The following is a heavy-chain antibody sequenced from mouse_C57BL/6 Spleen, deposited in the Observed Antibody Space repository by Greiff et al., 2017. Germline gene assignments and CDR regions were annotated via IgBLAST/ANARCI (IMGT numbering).Heavy chain of an antibody. CDR2: ISYDGSN. J-gene: IGHJ4*01. Sequence: EVKLQESGPGLVKPSQSLSLTCSVTGYSITSGYYWNWIRQFPGNQLEWMGYISYDGSNNYNPSLKNRISITRDPSKNQFFLKLNSVTTEDTATYYCSCGDTPPAMDYWGQGTSVTVSS. V-gene: IGHV3-6*01. CDR3: SCGDTPPAMDY. CDR1: GYSITSGYY.